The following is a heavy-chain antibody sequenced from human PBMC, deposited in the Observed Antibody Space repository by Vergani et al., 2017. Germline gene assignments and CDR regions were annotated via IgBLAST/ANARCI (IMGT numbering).Heavy chain of an antibody. D-gene: IGHD1-26*01. CDR1: GFTFSSYA. V-gene: IGHV3-30*01. CDR3: ARDRVGATTGYFQR. CDR2: ISYDGSNK. Sequence: QVQLVESGGGVVQPGRSLRLSCAASGFTFSSYAMHWVRQAPGKGLEWVAVISYDGSNKNYADSVKGRFTISRDNSKNTLYLQMNSLRAEDTAVYYCARDRVGATTGYFQRWGGGTLVAGSS. J-gene: IGHJ1*01.